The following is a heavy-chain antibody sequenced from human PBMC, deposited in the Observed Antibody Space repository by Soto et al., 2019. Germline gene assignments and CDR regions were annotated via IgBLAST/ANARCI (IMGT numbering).Heavy chain of an antibody. J-gene: IGHJ6*02. Sequence: QVQLVESGGGVVQPGRSLRLSCAASGFTFSSYGMHWVRQAPGKGLEWVAVISYDGSNKYYADSVKGRFTISRDNSKNTLYLKTNSLRAEDTALYYCATTTAHYGMDVWGQGTTVTVSS. D-gene: IGHD4-4*01. V-gene: IGHV3-30*03. CDR3: ATTTAHYGMDV. CDR2: ISYDGSNK. CDR1: GFTFSSYG.